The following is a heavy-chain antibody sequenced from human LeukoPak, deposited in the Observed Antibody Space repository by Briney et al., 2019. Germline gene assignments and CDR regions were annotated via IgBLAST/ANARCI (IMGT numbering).Heavy chain of an antibody. D-gene: IGHD6-6*01. V-gene: IGHV4-59*11. CDR2: IYYSGST. Sequence: SETLSLTCTVSGGSISSHYWSWIRQPPGKGLEWIGYIYYSGSTNYNPFLKSRVTISVDTSKNQFSLKLSSVTAADTAVYYCASSGSSSLVVFDYWGQGTLVTVSS. CDR1: GGSISSHY. CDR3: ASSGSSSLVVFDY. J-gene: IGHJ4*02.